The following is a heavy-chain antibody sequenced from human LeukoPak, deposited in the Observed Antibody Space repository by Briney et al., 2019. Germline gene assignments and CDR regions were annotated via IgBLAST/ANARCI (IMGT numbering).Heavy chain of an antibody. J-gene: IGHJ3*02. D-gene: IGHD4-17*01. CDR1: GGSISSSYYY. Sequence: KPSETLSLTCTVSGGSISSSYYYWGWIRQPPGKGLEWIGSIYSSGSTYYNPSLKSRVTISVDTSKNQFSLKLTSVTAADTAVYYCAREYGGNAFDIWGQGTMVTVSS. CDR3: AREYGGNAFDI. CDR2: IYSSGST. V-gene: IGHV4-39*02.